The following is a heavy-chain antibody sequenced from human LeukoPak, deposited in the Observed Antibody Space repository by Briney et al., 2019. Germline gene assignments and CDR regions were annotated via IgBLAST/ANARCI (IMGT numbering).Heavy chain of an antibody. Sequence: SVKVSCKASGGTFSSYAISWVRQAPGQGLEWMGGIIPIFGTANYAQKFQGRVTITTDESTSTAYMELSSLRSEDTAVYYCARGPLLRFLEWSSFDIWGQGTMVTVSS. CDR1: GGTFSSYA. CDR3: ARGPLLRFLEWSSFDI. D-gene: IGHD3-3*01. CDR2: IIPIFGTA. V-gene: IGHV1-69*05. J-gene: IGHJ3*02.